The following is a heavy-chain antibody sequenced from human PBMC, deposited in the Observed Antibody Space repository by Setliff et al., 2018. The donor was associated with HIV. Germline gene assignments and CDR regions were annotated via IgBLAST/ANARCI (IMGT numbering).Heavy chain of an antibody. V-gene: IGHV4-34*01. J-gene: IGHJ4*02. D-gene: IGHD3-22*01. CDR1: GGSFSGYY. Sequence: PSETLSLTCAVYGGSFSGYYWSWIRQPPGKGLEWIGEINHSGTTNYNPSLKSRLTISIDTSNNQFSLKLTSVTAADTAVFYCARLTTTYYYDSSAYYHPVWGQGTLVTVSS. CDR3: ARLTTTYYYDSSAYYHPV. CDR2: INHSGTT.